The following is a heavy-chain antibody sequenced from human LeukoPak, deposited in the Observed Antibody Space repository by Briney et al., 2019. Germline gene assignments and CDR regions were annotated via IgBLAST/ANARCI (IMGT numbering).Heavy chain of an antibody. CDR3: AKVVVISSGYDFLYNYFDY. J-gene: IGHJ4*02. D-gene: IGHD5-12*01. CDR1: GFTFSSYA. CDR2: ISGSGGST. Sequence: GGSLRLSCAASGFTFSSYAMSWVRQAPGKGLEWVSAISGSGGSTYYADSVKGRFTISRDNSKNTLYLQMNSLRAEDTAVYYCAKVVVISSGYDFLYNYFDYWGQGTLVTVSS. V-gene: IGHV3-23*01.